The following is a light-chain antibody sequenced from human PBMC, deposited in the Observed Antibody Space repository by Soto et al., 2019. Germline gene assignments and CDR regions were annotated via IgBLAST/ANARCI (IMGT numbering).Light chain of an antibody. J-gene: IGLJ7*01. CDR2: VNSGGSH. V-gene: IGLV4-69*01. Sequence: QSVLTQSPSASASLGASVKLTCTLSSGHSNYAIAWHQQQPEKGPRYLMKVNSGGSHIKGDGIPDRFSGSSSGAERYLFISSLQSEDEADYYCQTWGTGSVFVVFGGGTQLTVL. CDR1: SGHSNYA. CDR3: QTWGTGSVFVV.